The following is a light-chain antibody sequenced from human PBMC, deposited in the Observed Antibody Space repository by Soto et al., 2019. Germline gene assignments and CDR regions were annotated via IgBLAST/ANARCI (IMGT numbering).Light chain of an antibody. V-gene: IGKV1-39*01. CDR3: QHYNSYSEA. J-gene: IGKJ1*01. CDR2: AAS. Sequence: DIQMTQSPSSLSAFVGDRVTITCRASRYINTFLNWYQHKPGKAPKLLIYAASSLQSGVPSRFSGSGSGTNFTLTITRLQPDDFATYYCQHYNSYSEAFGQGTKVDIK. CDR1: RYINTF.